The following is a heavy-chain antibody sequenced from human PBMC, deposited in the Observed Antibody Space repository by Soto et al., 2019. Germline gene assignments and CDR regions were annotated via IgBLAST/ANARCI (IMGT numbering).Heavy chain of an antibody. CDR3: TPGIAVAGTPPYYYYYYGMDV. V-gene: IGHV3-49*03. D-gene: IGHD6-19*01. CDR2: IRSKAYGGTT. CDR1: GFTFGDYA. Sequence: GGSLRLSCTASGFTFGDYAMSWFRQAPGKGLEWVGFIRSKAYGGTTEYAASVKGRFTISRDDSKSIAYLQMNSLKTEDTAVYYCTPGIAVAGTPPYYYYYYGMDVWGQGTTVTVSS. J-gene: IGHJ6*02.